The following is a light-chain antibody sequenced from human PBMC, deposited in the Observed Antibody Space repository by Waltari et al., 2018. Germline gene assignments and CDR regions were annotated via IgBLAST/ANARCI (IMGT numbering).Light chain of an antibody. CDR3: QQYYSIPYT. CDR2: WAS. V-gene: IGKV4-1*01. CDR1: QNILYSSNSKNY. J-gene: IGKJ2*01. Sequence: DIVMTQSPDSLAVSPGERATINCKSSQNILYSSNSKNYLAWYQHKPGQPPKLLIYWASTRESGVPDRFSGSGSETDFTLTISSLQAEDVAVYYCQQYYSIPYTFGQGTKLEIK.